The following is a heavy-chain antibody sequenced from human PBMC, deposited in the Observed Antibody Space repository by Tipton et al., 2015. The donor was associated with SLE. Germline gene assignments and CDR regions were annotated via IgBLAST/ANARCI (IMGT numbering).Heavy chain of an antibody. J-gene: IGHJ6*02. Sequence: TLSLTCAVYGGSFSGYYWSWIRQPPGKGLEWIGEIRHSGSTYYNPSLKSRVTISVDMTKNQFSLKLSSVTAADTAVYYCARSVIVPAGTIGMDVWGQGTTVTVSS. CDR3: ARSVIVPAGTIGMDV. CDR1: GGSFSGYY. CDR2: IRHSGST. V-gene: IGHV4-34*01. D-gene: IGHD6-13*01.